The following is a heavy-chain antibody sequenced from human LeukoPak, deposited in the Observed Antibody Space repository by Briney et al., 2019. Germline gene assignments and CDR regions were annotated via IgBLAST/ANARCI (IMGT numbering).Heavy chain of an antibody. J-gene: IGHJ6*02. CDR2: IKEDGSEK. CDR3: ATYTNSVAADV. V-gene: IGHV3-7*01. CDR1: GLTFSKSL. Sequence: GGSLSLSCSASGLTFSKSLEMCAPHAPGEGLEWVAAIKEDGSEKDYVDSVKGRSTISRDNAKNSLYRQMNSLRAEVTVVYYGATYTNSVAADVWGQGSSVSLSS. D-gene: IGHD6-6*01.